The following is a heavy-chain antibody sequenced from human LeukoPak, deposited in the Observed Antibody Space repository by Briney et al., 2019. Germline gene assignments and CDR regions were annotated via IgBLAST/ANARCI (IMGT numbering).Heavy chain of an antibody. CDR3: ARAPFYGDYPPTYGMDV. J-gene: IGHJ6*02. V-gene: IGHV4-59*01. CDR2: IYYSGST. D-gene: IGHD4-17*01. CDR1: GGSISSYY. Sequence: SETLSLTCTVSGGSISSYYWSWIRQPPGKGLEWIGYIYYSGSTNYNPSLKSRVTISVDTSKNQFSLKLSSVTAADTAVYYCARAPFYGDYPPTYGMDVWGQGTTVTVS.